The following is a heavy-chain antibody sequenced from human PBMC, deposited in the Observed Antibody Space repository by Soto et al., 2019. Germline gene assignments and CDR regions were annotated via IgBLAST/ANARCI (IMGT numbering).Heavy chain of an antibody. CDR1: GFTFSSYA. V-gene: IGHV3-23*01. D-gene: IGHD6-19*01. Sequence: EVQLLESGGGLVQPGGSLRLSCAASGFTFSSYAMSWVRQAPGKGLEWVSAISGSGGSTYYADSVKGRFTISRDNTKNTLYLQMNSLRAEDTAVYYCAKDGVNWAVAGYWYFDLWGRGTLVTVSS. J-gene: IGHJ2*01. CDR3: AKDGVNWAVAGYWYFDL. CDR2: ISGSGGST.